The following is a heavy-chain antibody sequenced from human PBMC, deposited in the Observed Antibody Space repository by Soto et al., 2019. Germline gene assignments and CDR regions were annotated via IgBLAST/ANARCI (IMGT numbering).Heavy chain of an antibody. CDR1: VFTFSSYA. Sequence: VGSLRLSCASSVFTFSSYAMHCVRHSPGKGLEWVAVISYDGSNKYYADSVKGRFTISRDSSKSTLYLQMNSLRAEGTAVYYCATSSWAYYYGMEVWGQGTTVTVSS. V-gene: IGHV3-30-3*01. J-gene: IGHJ6*01. CDR2: ISYDGSNK. D-gene: IGHD6-13*01. CDR3: ATSSWAYYYGMEV.